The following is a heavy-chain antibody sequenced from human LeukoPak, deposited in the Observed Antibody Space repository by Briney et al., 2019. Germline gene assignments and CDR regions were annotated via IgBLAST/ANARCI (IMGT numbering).Heavy chain of an antibody. CDR1: GYSFTNYW. CDR2: IFLGDSDT. J-gene: IGHJ3*02. Sequence: GESLKISRKLSGYSFTNYWIGWVREIPGKGLEWMGIIFLGDSDTRYSPSFRGLVTFSADKSINTAYLHWSSLKASDTALYYCSRHGVVPAIDEALDIWDQGTMVTVSS. V-gene: IGHV5-51*01. D-gene: IGHD2-2*01. CDR3: SRHGVVPAIDEALDI.